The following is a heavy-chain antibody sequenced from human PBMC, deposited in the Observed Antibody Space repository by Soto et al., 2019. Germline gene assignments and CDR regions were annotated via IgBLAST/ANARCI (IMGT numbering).Heavy chain of an antibody. J-gene: IGHJ4*02. CDR3: AGIAVAGHFDY. V-gene: IGHV3-23*01. CDR2: ISGSGSTI. Sequence: PGGSLRLSCAASGFTFSSYAVSWVRQAPGKGPEWISSISGSGSTIYYADSVKGRFTISRDNSKNTLYLQMNSLRAEDTAVYYCAGIAVAGHFDYWGQGTLVTVSS. D-gene: IGHD6-19*01. CDR1: GFTFSSYA.